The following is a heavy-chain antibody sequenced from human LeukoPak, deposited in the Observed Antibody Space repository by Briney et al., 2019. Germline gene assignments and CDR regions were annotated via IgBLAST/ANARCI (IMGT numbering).Heavy chain of an antibody. V-gene: IGHV4-39*01. J-gene: IGHJ5*02. CDR3: ARHVAAAGNWFDP. D-gene: IGHD6-13*01. CDR1: GGSISSSSYY. CDR2: IYYSGST. Sequence: SETLTLTCTVSGGSISSSSYYWGWIRQPPGKGLEWIGSIYYSGSTYYNPSLKSRVTISVDTSKNQFSLKLSSVTAADTAVYYCARHVAAAGNWFDPWGQGTLVTVSS.